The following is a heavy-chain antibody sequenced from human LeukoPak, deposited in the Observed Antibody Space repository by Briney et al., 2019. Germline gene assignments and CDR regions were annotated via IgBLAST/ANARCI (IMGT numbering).Heavy chain of an antibody. J-gene: IGHJ4*02. V-gene: IGHV3-23*01. CDR1: GFTFSSYA. Sequence: GGSLRLSSAASGFTFSSYAMGWVRQAPGKGLEWVSAITASGGNTYYADSVEGRFTISRDNSKNTLYLQVNSLRAEDTAVYYCAKGNGYSYGWYYFDYWGQGTLVTVSS. CDR2: ITASGGNT. D-gene: IGHD5-18*01. CDR3: AKGNGYSYGWYYFDY.